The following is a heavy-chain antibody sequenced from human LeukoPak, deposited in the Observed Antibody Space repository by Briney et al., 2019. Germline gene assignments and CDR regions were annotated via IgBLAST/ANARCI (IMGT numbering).Heavy chain of an antibody. CDR1: GFTFDDYA. V-gene: IGHV3-9*01. D-gene: IGHD3-22*01. CDR3: AKDTGGADSSGYYYFDY. Sequence: SRFLRLSCAASGFTFDDYAMHWVRQAPGKGLEWVSGISWSSGSIGYADSVKGRFTISRDNAKNSLYLQMNSLRAEDTALYYCAKDTGGADSSGYYYFDYWGQGTLVTVSS. CDR2: ISWSSGSI. J-gene: IGHJ4*02.